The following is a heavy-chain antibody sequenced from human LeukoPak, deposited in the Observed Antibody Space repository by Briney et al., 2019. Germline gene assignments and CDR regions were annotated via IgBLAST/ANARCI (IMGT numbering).Heavy chain of an antibody. J-gene: IGHJ4*02. CDR3: ARDEPRIHFDY. V-gene: IGHV3-48*03. CDR1: GFTFSSYE. CDR2: ISSSGSTI. Sequence: PGGSLRLSCAASGFTFSSYEMNWVRQAPGEGLEWVSYISSSGSTIYYADSVKGRFTISRDNAKNSLYLQMNCLRAEDTAVYYCARDEPRIHFDYWGQGTLVTVSS. D-gene: IGHD1-14*01.